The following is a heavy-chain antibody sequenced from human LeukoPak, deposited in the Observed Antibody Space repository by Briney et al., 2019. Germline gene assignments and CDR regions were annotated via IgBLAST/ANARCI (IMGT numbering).Heavy chain of an antibody. Sequence: PGGSLRLSCAASGFTSSSYAMSWVRQAPGKGLEWVSAISGSGGSTYYADSVKGRFTISRDNSKNTLYLQMNSLRAEDTAVYYCAKDPHYGDFSGWFDPWGQGTLVTVSS. CDR1: GFTSSSYA. CDR2: ISGSGGST. J-gene: IGHJ5*02. CDR3: AKDPHYGDFSGWFDP. V-gene: IGHV3-23*01. D-gene: IGHD4-17*01.